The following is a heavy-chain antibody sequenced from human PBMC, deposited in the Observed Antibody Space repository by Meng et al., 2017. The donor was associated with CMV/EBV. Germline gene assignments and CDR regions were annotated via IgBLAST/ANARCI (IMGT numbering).Heavy chain of an antibody. V-gene: IGHV6-1*01. CDR3: AREEAAAGRTNYYYYGMDV. CDR1: GDSFSSNSAA. Sequence: SETLSLTCAISGDSFSSNSAAWNWIRQSPSRGLEWLGRTYYRSKWYNDYAVSVKSRITINPDTSKNQFSLQLNSVTPEDTAVYYCAREEAAAGRTNYYYYGMDVWGQGTTVTVSS. J-gene: IGHJ6*02. D-gene: IGHD6-13*01. CDR2: TYYRSKWYN.